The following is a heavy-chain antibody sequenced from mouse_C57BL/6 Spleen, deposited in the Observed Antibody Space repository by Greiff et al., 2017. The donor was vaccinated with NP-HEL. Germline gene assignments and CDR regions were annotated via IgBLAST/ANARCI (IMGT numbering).Heavy chain of an antibody. CDR2: ISGGGGNT. V-gene: IGHV5-9*01. CDR1: GFTFSSYT. Sequence: EVKLMESGGGLVKPGGSLKLSCAASGFTFSSYTMSWVRQTPEKRLEWVATISGGGGNTYYPDSVKGRFTISRDNAKNTLYLQMSSLRSEDTALYYCASGDSSGYVGAMDYWGQGTSVTVSS. J-gene: IGHJ4*01. D-gene: IGHD3-2*02. CDR3: ASGDSSGYVGAMDY.